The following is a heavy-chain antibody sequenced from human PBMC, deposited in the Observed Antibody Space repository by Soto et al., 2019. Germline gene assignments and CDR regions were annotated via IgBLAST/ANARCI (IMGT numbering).Heavy chain of an antibody. CDR2: IYYSGST. CDR3: ARDKQQLVPRENYYYGMDV. Sequence: SETLSLTCTVSGGSVSSGSYYWSWIRQPPGKGLEWIGYIYYSGSTNYNPSLKSRVTISVDTSKNQFSLELSSVTAADTAVYYCARDKQQLVPRENYYYGMDVWGQGTTVTVSS. V-gene: IGHV4-61*01. D-gene: IGHD6-13*01. J-gene: IGHJ6*02. CDR1: GGSVSSGSYY.